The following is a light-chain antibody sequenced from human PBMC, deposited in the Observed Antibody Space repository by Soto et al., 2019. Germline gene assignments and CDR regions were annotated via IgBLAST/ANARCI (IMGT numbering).Light chain of an antibody. CDR1: NSNIRNNY. CDR3: RTRERSLGSYV. Sequence: QSVLTQPPSVSAAPGQSVTISCSGSNSNIRNNYVSWYQQLPGTAPKLLIYENDERPSGIPDRFSGSKSGTSASLGITGPPAGGEGDYYCRTRERSLGSYVFGAGSKVTVL. CDR2: END. V-gene: IGLV1-51*01. J-gene: IGLJ1*01.